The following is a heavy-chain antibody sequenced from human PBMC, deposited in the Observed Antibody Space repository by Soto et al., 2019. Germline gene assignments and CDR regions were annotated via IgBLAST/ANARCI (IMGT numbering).Heavy chain of an antibody. V-gene: IGHV4-59*01. CDR1: CGSINSYY. J-gene: IGHJ4*02. Sequence: PXXTLSLTCTVSCGSINSYYWSWIRQPPGXGLEWIGYIXYSGRXNYNHSLKSRVXISVDTSXXQFSLKLSYVTAEDTAVYYCARGRPSSPYYFDYWGKGTLVTVYS. D-gene: IGHD6-6*01. CDR2: IXYSGRX. CDR3: ARGRPSSPYYFDY.